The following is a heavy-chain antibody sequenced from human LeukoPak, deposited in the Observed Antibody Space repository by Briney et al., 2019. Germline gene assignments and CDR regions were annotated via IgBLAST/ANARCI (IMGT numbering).Heavy chain of an antibody. J-gene: IGHJ4*02. CDR1: GGSIISISSY. Sequence: SETLSLTCTLSGGSIISISSYWGWTRQPPGNGLEWIGSIDDSGSTYYNPWLKSRVTISVDTSKNQFSLKLSSVTAADTAVYYCAGPGAWLVRGAYYFDYWGQGTLVTVSS. V-gene: IGHV4-39*01. D-gene: IGHD6-19*01. CDR3: AGPGAWLVRGAYYFDY. CDR2: IDDSGST.